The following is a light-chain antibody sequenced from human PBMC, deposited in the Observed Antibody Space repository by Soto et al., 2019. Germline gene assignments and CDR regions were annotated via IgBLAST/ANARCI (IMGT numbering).Light chain of an antibody. CDR2: EVN. V-gene: IGLV2-14*01. CDR1: SSDIGLYNY. J-gene: IGLJ1*01. CDR3: SSLSTTSTPIV. Sequence: QSVLSQPASMSGSPGQSITIPCTVASSDIGLYNYVSWYQHHPGKAPKLLISEVNVRPSGLSDRFSAPKAGNTASLTISGLQPEDEAYYYCSSLSTTSTPIVFGSGTKVTV.